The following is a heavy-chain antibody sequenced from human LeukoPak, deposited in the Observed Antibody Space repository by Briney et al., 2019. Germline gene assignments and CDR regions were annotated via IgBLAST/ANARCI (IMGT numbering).Heavy chain of an antibody. D-gene: IGHD3-22*01. V-gene: IGHV3-20*04. Sequence: RGSLRLSCAASGFTFDDYGMSWVRQAPGKGLEWVSGINWNGGSTGYADSVKGRFTISRDNAKNSLYLQMNSLRAEDTALYYCARVLSPTDSSGSFDYWGQGTLVTVSS. CDR2: INWNGGST. J-gene: IGHJ4*02. CDR1: GFTFDDYG. CDR3: ARVLSPTDSSGSFDY.